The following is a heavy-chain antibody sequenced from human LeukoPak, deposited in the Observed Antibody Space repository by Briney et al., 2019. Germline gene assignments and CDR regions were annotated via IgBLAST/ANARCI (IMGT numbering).Heavy chain of an antibody. Sequence: SETLSLTCTVSGGSISSYYWSWIRQPPGKGLEWIGYIYYSGSTNYNPSLKSRVTISVDTSKNQFSLKLSSVTAADTAVYYCARVTGSGYYYGWGPETLVTVSS. CDR1: GGSISSYY. CDR3: ARVTGSGYYYG. J-gene: IGHJ4*02. D-gene: IGHD3-22*01. CDR2: IYYSGST. V-gene: IGHV4-59*01.